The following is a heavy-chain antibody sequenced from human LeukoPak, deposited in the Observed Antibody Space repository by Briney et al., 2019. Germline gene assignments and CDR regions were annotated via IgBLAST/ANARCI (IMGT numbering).Heavy chain of an antibody. V-gene: IGHV1-3*01. D-gene: IGHD3-10*01. J-gene: IGHJ4*02. CDR2: INAGNGNT. Sequence: ASVKVSCNASGYTFTSYAMHWVRQAPGQRLEWMGWINAGNGNTKYSQKFQGRVTITRDTSVSTAYMELSSLRSEDTAVYYCARNVGSLWFGELFDYWGQGTLVTVSS. CDR1: GYTFTSYA. CDR3: ARNVGSLWFGELFDY.